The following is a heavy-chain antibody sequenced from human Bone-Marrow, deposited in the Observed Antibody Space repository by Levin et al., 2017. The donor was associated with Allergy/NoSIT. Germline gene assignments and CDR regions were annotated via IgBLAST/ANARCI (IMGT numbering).Heavy chain of an antibody. D-gene: IGHD4-17*01. Sequence: SETLSLTCNVSGASISASYWSWIRQSPGRGLEWIGYIFYTGSTTYNPSLHNRVAISVDTSKNQVSLRLDSVTPADTAVYYCARVKSVTTLDYWGQGALVTVSS. J-gene: IGHJ4*02. CDR2: IFYTGST. V-gene: IGHV4-59*01. CDR1: GASISASY. CDR3: ARVKSVTTLDY.